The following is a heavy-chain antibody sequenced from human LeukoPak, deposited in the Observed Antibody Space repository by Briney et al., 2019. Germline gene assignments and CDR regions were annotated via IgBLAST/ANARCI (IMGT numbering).Heavy chain of an antibody. CDR2: IYTSGST. CDR1: GGSISSGSYY. J-gene: IGHJ4*02. Sequence: SETLSLTCTASGGSISSGSYYWSWIRQPAGKGLEWIGRIYTSGSTNYNPSLKSRVTISVDTSKNQFSLKLSSVTAADTAVYYCARETRGTVVTPYYFHYWGQGTLVTVSS. CDR3: ARETRGTVVTPYYFHY. D-gene: IGHD4-23*01. V-gene: IGHV4-61*02.